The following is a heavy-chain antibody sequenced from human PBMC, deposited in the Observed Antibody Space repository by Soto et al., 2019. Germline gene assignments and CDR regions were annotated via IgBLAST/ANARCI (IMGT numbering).Heavy chain of an antibody. CDR2: ISYDGSNK. CDR1: GFTFSSYA. CDR3: ARAPGDGRAFDI. J-gene: IGHJ3*02. V-gene: IGHV3-30*04. D-gene: IGHD7-27*01. Sequence: GGSLRLSCAASGFTFSSYAMHWVRQAPGKGLEWVAVISYDGSNKYYADSVKGRFTISRDNSKNTLYLQMNSLRAEDTAVYYCARAPGDGRAFDIWGQGTMVTVSS.